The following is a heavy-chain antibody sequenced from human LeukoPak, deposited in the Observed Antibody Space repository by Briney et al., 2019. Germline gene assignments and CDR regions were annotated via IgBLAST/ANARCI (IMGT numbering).Heavy chain of an antibody. Sequence: SVTLSFTCTASGFSISSSSSYWGWIRQAPGKGLESIGSIDGSRSAYDNPSRMSRATIKVDTSKNTFSLELSSVTAADTAVYYCATVGRGSTSVFGWFDPWGQGTLVTVSS. D-gene: IGHD6-6*01. CDR1: GFSISSSSSY. V-gene: IGHV4-39*07. CDR3: ATVGRGSTSVFGWFDP. CDR2: IDGSRSA. J-gene: IGHJ5*02.